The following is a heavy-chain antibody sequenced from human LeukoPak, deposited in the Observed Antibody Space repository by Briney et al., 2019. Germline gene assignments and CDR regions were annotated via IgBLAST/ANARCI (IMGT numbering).Heavy chain of an antibody. CDR3: VTTWGAHYWYFDL. D-gene: IGHD1-26*01. J-gene: IGHJ2*01. V-gene: IGHV3-53*01. CDR2: IYSGGST. CDR1: GFTVSFNY. Sequence: GGSLRLSCAASGFTVSFNYMSWVRQAPGKGLEWVSVIYSGGSTYYADSVKGRFTISRDNSKNTLYLQMNSLRAEDTAVYYCVTTWGAHYWYFDLWGRGALVTVSS.